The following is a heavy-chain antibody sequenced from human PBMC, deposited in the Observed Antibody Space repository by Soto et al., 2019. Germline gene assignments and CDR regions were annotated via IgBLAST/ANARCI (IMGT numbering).Heavy chain of an antibody. J-gene: IGHJ3*02. V-gene: IGHV3-15*01. CDR3: TAWDIVVVPAASAFDI. Sequence: GGYVRLSCAASGFSFSNAWMSWVRQAPGKGLEWVGRIKSKTDGGTTDYAAPVKGRFTISRDDSKNTLYLQMNSLKTEDTAVYYCTAWDIVVVPAASAFDIWGQGTMVTVSS. D-gene: IGHD2-2*01. CDR2: IKSKTDGGTT. CDR1: GFSFSNAW.